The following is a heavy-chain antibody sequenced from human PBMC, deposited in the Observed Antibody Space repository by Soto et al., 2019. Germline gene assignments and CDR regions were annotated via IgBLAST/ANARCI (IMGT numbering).Heavy chain of an antibody. J-gene: IGHJ3*02. Sequence: PSETLSLTCTVSGGSISSGGYFWSWIRQPPGKGLEWIGNIFYSGTTYYNPSLKSRVTISVDTSKNQFSLKLSSVTAADTAVYYCARYNWGAMGAFDIWGQGTMVTVSS. D-gene: IGHD1-1*01. CDR3: ARYNWGAMGAFDI. V-gene: IGHV4-31*03. CDR2: IFYSGTT. CDR1: GGSISSGGYF.